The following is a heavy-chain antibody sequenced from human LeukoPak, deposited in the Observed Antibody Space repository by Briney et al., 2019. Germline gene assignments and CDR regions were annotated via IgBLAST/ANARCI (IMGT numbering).Heavy chain of an antibody. CDR2: IVVGSGNT. V-gene: IGHV1-58*02. Sequence: SVKVSCKASGFTFTNSAMQWVRQARGQRLEWIGWIVVGSGNTNYAQKFQERVTITRDMSTSTAYMEVSSLRSEDTAVYYCAATVHYCSGGGCYNYYYGMDVWGQGTTVTVSS. CDR1: GFTFTNSA. CDR3: AATVHYCSGGGCYNYYYGMDV. J-gene: IGHJ6*02. D-gene: IGHD2-15*01.